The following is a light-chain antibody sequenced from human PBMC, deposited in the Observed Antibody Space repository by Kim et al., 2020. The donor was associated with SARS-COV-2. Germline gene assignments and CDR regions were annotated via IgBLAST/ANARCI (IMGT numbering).Light chain of an antibody. CDR3: QQYFQTPYS. J-gene: IGKJ2*03. CDR2: GAS. CDR1: QRVGNNY. V-gene: IGKV3-20*01. Sequence: EILLTQSAGTLSLSPGERATLSCRASQRVGNNYLAWYQHKPGQAPRLLIHGASNRATGIPDRFSGSGSGTDFTLTISRLEPEDFAVYYCQQYFQTPYSFGQGTNLEIK.